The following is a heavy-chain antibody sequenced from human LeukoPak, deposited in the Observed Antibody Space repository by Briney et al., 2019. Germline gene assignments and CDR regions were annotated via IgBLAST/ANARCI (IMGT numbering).Heavy chain of an antibody. Sequence: SETLSLTCTVSGYSISSGYYWGWIRQPPGKGLEWIGSIYHSGSTYYNPSLKSRVTILVDTSKNQFSLNLTSVTAADTAVYYCARQEFGSSWSPPEYFDLWGRGTLVTVSS. D-gene: IGHD6-19*01. CDR2: IYHSGST. J-gene: IGHJ2*01. V-gene: IGHV4-38-2*02. CDR1: GYSISSGYY. CDR3: ARQEFGSSWSPPEYFDL.